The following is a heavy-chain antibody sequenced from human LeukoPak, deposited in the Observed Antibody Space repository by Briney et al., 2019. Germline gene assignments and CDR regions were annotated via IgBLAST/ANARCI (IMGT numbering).Heavy chain of an antibody. CDR1: GFSFTSFA. J-gene: IGHJ4*02. CDR2: VGTEGVSA. Sequence: PGGSLRLSCAASGFSFTSFAMHWVRQAPGKGLEYVSAVGTEGVSAYYANSVKGRFTISRDNAKNSLYLQMNSLRAEDTAVYYCARVQWELRGVGSYFDYWGQGTLVTVSS. V-gene: IGHV3-64*01. D-gene: IGHD1-26*01. CDR3: ARVQWELRGVGSYFDY.